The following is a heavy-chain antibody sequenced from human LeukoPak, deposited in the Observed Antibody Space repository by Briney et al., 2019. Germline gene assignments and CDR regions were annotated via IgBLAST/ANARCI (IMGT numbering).Heavy chain of an antibody. CDR3: ARGDILTGYPDY. Sequence: SETLSLTCTVSGYSFSSGYYWGWVRQPPGKGLEWIGSIHHSGSTYNNPSLKSRVTISVDTSKKQFSLKLSSVTAADTAVYYCARGDILTGYPDYWGQGTLVTVSS. D-gene: IGHD3-9*01. CDR2: IHHSGST. CDR1: GYSFSSGYY. V-gene: IGHV4-38-2*02. J-gene: IGHJ4*02.